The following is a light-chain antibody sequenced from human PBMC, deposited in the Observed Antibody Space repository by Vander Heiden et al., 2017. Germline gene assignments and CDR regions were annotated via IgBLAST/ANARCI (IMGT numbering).Light chain of an antibody. CDR3: QQYLNSPLT. CDR2: WAS. J-gene: IGKJ4*01. CDR1: QDVLHQSNSKQC. V-gene: IGKV4-1*01. Sequence: DILMTQSPDSLAVSLGERATINCKSSQDVLHQSNSKQCVAWYQQKPGQPPKLLIYWASTRQSGVPDRFSGSGSGTDFTLTISGLQAEDAAVYYCQQYLNSPLTFGGGTKVEIK.